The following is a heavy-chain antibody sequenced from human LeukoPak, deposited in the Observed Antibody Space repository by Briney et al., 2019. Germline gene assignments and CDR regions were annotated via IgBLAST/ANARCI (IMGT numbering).Heavy chain of an antibody. CDR1: GFTFSSYW. Sequence: GGSLRLSCAASGFTFSSYWMSWVRQAPGKGLEWVANIKEDGSAKYYVDSVKGRFTISRDNAKNSLYLQMNNLSAEDTAVYYCVRDSPGYGAYDFDWGQGTLVTVSS. CDR3: VRDSPGYGAYDFD. V-gene: IGHV3-7*01. D-gene: IGHD5-12*01. J-gene: IGHJ4*02. CDR2: IKEDGSAK.